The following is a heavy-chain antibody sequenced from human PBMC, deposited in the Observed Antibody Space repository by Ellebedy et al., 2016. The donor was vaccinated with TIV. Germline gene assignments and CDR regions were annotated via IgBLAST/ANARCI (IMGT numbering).Heavy chain of an antibody. Sequence: ASVKVSCKTSGGTFNTYAINWVRQAPGKGLEWMGRIIPLLNTAHYAQRFHGGVTITADRSTSTVYMELSSLRREDTAMYYCARGLYDYDSSGYYPYDAFDIWGQGTMITVSS. J-gene: IGHJ3*02. CDR3: ARGLYDYDSSGYYPYDAFDI. CDR1: GGTFNTYA. V-gene: IGHV1-69*04. D-gene: IGHD3-22*01. CDR2: IIPLLNTA.